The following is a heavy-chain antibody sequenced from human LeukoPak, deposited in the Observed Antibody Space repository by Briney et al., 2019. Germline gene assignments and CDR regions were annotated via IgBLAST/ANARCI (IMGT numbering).Heavy chain of an antibody. CDR1: GGSISSSSYY. CDR3: ARHYPWFGELLGYFDY. CDR2: IYYSGST. D-gene: IGHD3-10*01. V-gene: IGHV4-39*01. Sequence: SETLSLTCTVSGGSISSSSYYWGWIRRPPGKGLEWIGSIYYSGSTYYNPSPKSRVTISVDTSKNQFSLKLSSVTAADTAVYYCARHYPWFGELLGYFDYWGQGTLVTVSS. J-gene: IGHJ4*02.